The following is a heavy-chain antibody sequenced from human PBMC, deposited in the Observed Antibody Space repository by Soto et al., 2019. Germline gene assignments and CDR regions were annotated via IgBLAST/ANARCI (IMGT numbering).Heavy chain of an antibody. V-gene: IGHV3-23*01. CDR2: IDGGGTT. Sequence: EVHLWESGGDLVQPGGSLRVSCVGSGYTFSSRAMSWVRQAPGKGLEWVSGIDGGGTTDYADSVKGRFTISRDNSQDTLYRQMNSLRAEDMAVYYCGTLLGFSSGGSWYSHVADYWGQGTLVTVSS. D-gene: IGHD2-8*02. J-gene: IGHJ4*02. CDR1: GYTFSSRA. CDR3: GTLLGFSSGGSWYSHVADY.